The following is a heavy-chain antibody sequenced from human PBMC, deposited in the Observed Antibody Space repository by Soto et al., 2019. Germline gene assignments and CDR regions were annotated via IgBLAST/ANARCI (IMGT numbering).Heavy chain of an antibody. J-gene: IGHJ4*02. CDR3: AREYSITVLGSGY. D-gene: IGHD2-15*01. V-gene: IGHV3-30-3*01. Sequence: PAGSLRLSCAASGFTFSSYVITLAFQAKGKGLEWVSSISNDRSNIYYADSVKGRFTISRDNSKNTLYLQMNSLRAEDTSVYYCAREYSITVLGSGYWRQGPLVTVSS. CDR2: ISNDRSNI. CDR1: GFTFSSYV.